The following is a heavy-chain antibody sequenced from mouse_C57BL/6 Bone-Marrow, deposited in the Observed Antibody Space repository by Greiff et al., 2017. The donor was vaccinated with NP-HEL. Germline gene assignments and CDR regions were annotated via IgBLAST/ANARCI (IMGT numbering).Heavy chain of an antibody. J-gene: IGHJ2*01. D-gene: IGHD1-1*01. Sequence: EVQGVESGGDLVKPGGSLKLSCAASGFTFSSYGMSWVRQTPDKRLEWVATISSGGSYTYYPDSVKGRFTIYRDNAKNTLYLQMSSLKSEDTAMYYCARTTGPFDYRGQGTTLTLSA. V-gene: IGHV5-6*01. CDR1: GFTFSSYG. CDR2: ISSGGSYT. CDR3: ARTTGPFDY.